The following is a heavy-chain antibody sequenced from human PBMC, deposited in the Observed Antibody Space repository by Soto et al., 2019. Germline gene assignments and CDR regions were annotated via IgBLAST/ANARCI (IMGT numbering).Heavy chain of an antibody. CDR1: GFTVSSNY. CDR2: IYSGGST. J-gene: IGHJ6*02. CDR3: ARRDYYYDSSGYNYYYGMDV. V-gene: IGHV3-53*01. D-gene: IGHD3-22*01. Sequence: EVQLVEAGGGLIQPGGSLRLSCAASGFTVSSNYMNWVRQAPGKGLVWVSVIYSGGSTYYADSVKGRFTISRDNSKNTLYLQMNSLRAEDTAVYYCARRDYYYDSSGYNYYYGMDVWGQGTTVTVSS.